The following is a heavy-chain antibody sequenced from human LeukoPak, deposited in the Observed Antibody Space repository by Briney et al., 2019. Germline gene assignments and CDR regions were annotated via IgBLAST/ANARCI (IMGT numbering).Heavy chain of an antibody. V-gene: IGHV3-48*01. CDR1: GFIFSQYS. CDR3: AKGYKYGHY. CDR2: IRSSSET. J-gene: IGHJ4*02. Sequence: GGSLRLSCAASGFIFSQYSMNWVRQAPGKGLEWVSHIRSSSETFYADSVKGRFTISRDDAKNILYLQMNGLRAEDTAVYYCAKGYKYGHYWGQGSLVTVSS. D-gene: IGHD5-24*01.